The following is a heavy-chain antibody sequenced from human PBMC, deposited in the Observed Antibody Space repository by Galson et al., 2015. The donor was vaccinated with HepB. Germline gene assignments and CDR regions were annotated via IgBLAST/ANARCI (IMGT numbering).Heavy chain of an antibody. J-gene: IGHJ5*02. D-gene: IGHD5-12*01. V-gene: IGHV4-59*01. Sequence: TLSLTCTVSGGSISSYYWSWIRQPPGKGLEWIGYIYYSETTDYTPSLRSRVTMSVDTSRNQISLHLRSVSAADTAVYYCARPTSGYDHPWGQGTLVIVSS. CDR1: GGSISSYY. CDR3: ARPTSGYDHP. CDR2: IYYSETT.